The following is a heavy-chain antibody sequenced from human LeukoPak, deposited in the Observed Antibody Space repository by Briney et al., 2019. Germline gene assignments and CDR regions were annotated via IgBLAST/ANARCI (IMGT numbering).Heavy chain of an antibody. D-gene: IGHD2-15*01. CDR1: GFTFSSYT. Sequence: GGSLRLSCAASGFTFSSYTMSWVRQAPGRGLEWVSAISGSGGSTYYADSVKGRFTISRDNSKNTLYLQMNSLRAEDTAVYYCARVYCSGGSCYDQTFDYWGQGTLVTVSS. J-gene: IGHJ4*02. CDR2: ISGSGGST. CDR3: ARVYCSGGSCYDQTFDY. V-gene: IGHV3-23*01.